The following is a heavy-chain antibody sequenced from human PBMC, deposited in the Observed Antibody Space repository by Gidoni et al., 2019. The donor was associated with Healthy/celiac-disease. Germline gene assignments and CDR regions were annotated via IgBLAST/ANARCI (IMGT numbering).Heavy chain of an antibody. Sequence: QVQLQESGPGLVKPSQTLSLTCTVSGGSISSGSYYWSWIRQPAGKGLEWIGRSYTSGSTNYNPSLKSRVTIAVDTSKNQFSLKLSSVTAADTAVYYCARWDYGSGNWFDPWGQGTLVTVSS. CDR1: GGSISSGSYY. J-gene: IGHJ5*02. CDR2: SYTSGST. V-gene: IGHV4-61*02. CDR3: ARWDYGSGNWFDP. D-gene: IGHD3-10*01.